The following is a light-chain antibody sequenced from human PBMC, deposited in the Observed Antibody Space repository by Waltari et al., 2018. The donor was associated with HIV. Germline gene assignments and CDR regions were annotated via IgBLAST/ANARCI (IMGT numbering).Light chain of an antibody. V-gene: IGLV2-14*01. Sequence: QSALTQPASVSGSPGQSITISCTGTSRDIGYFNYVPWYQQHPGRAPKLMIYEVGNRPSGVSNRFSGSKSDNTASLTVSGLQPEDEADYYCSSYTSSGTLVFGGGTRLTVL. J-gene: IGLJ2*01. CDR3: SSYTSSGTLV. CDR2: EVG. CDR1: SRDIGYFNY.